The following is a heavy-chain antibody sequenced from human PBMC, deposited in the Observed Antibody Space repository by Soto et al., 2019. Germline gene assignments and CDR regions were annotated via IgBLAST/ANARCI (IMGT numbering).Heavy chain of an antibody. CDR3: ARDPEWLTDY. J-gene: IGHJ4*02. Sequence: GGALRLSGAASVFTLSSYSMNWVRQAPGKGLEWVSYISSSSSTIYYADSVKGRFTISRDNAKNSLYLQMNSLRDEDTAVYYCARDPEWLTDYWGQGTLVTVSS. CDR1: VFTLSSYS. V-gene: IGHV3-48*02. CDR2: ISSSSSTI. D-gene: IGHD5-12*01.